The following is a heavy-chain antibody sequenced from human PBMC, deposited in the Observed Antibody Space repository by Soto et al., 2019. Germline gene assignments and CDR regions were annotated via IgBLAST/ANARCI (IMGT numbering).Heavy chain of an antibody. J-gene: IGHJ5*02. D-gene: IGHD5-12*01. CDR1: GGSISSSNW. CDR2: IYHSGST. Sequence: SETLSLTCAVSGGSISSSNWWSWVRQPPGKGLEWIGEIYHSGSTNYNPSLKSRVTISVDKSKNQFSLKLSSVTAADTAVYYCARDPLPRGYSGYDPSGWFDPWGQGTLVTVSS. V-gene: IGHV4-4*02. CDR3: ARDPLPRGYSGYDPSGWFDP.